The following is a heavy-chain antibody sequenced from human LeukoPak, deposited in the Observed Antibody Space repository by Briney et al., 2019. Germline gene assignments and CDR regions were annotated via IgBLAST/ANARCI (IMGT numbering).Heavy chain of an antibody. D-gene: IGHD3-16*01. CDR3: ARVKGGVIGSPDWYFDL. Sequence: SQTLSLTCAVSGGSISSGGYSWRWIRQPPGKGLEWIVYLYHSGSTYYNPSLKSRVTISVDRSKNQFSLKLSSVTAADTAVYYCARVKGGVIGSPDWYFDLWGRGTLVTVSS. CDR2: LYHSGST. J-gene: IGHJ2*01. CDR1: GGSISSGGYS. V-gene: IGHV4-30-2*01.